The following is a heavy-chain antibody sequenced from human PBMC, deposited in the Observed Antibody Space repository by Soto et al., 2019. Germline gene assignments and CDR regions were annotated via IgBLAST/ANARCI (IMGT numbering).Heavy chain of an antibody. CDR1: GDTFSGNSVA. Sequence: SQTLSLTCAISGDTFSGNSVAWNGIRQSPSRGLEWLGRTWYRSSKWYNVYAESVKSRITINPDTSKNQFSLQLDSVTPEDTAVFYCAGDSRYSMDVWGQGTTVTVSS. J-gene: IGHJ6*02. CDR3: AGDSRYSMDV. CDR2: TWYRSSKWYN. V-gene: IGHV6-1*01.